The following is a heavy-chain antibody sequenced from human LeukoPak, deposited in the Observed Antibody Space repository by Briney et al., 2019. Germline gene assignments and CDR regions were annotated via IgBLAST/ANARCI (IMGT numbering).Heavy chain of an antibody. V-gene: IGHV3-53*01. J-gene: IGHJ4*02. D-gene: IGHD5-18*01. CDR3: ARVVPGYGIQGGYFDY. CDR1: GFTVSSNY. Sequence: GGSLRLSCAASGFTVSSNYMSWVRQAPGKGLEWVSVIYSGGSTYYADSVKGRFTISRDNSKNTLYLQMNSLRAEDTAVYYCARVVPGYGIQGGYFDYWGQGTLVTVSS. CDR2: IYSGGST.